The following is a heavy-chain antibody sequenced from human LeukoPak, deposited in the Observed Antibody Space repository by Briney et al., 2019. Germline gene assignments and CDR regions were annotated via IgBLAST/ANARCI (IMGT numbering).Heavy chain of an antibody. J-gene: IGHJ3*02. CDR3: ARGFARGLFDI. CDR1: GYTFTDYY. D-gene: IGHD3-3*01. Sequence: ASVKVSCKASGYTFTDYYMHWVRKAPGQGPEWMGIINPSGGTTSYAQKFQGRVTMTRDTSTSTVYMELSSLTSEDTAVYYCARGFARGLFDIWGQGTMVTVSS. V-gene: IGHV1-46*01. CDR2: INPSGGTT.